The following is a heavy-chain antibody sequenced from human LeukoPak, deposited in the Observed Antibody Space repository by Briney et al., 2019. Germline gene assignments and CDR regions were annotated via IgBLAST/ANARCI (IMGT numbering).Heavy chain of an antibody. CDR1: GGSFSGYY. CDR2: INHSGST. J-gene: IGHJ6*03. V-gene: IGHV4-34*01. Sequence: SETLSLTCAVYGGSFSGYYWSWIRQPPGKGLEWIGEINHSGSTNYNPSLKSRVTISVDTSKNQFSLKLSSVTAADTAVYYCARRGSYYNYYYYYMDVWGKGTTVTVSS. CDR3: ARRGSYYNYYYYYMDV. D-gene: IGHD1-26*01.